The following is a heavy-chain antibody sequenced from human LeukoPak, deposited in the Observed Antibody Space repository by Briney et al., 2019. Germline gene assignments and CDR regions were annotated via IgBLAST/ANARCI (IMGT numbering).Heavy chain of an antibody. V-gene: IGHV1-69*13. CDR2: IIPIFGTA. Sequence: SVKVSCKASGGTFSSYAISWVRQAPGQGLEWMGGIIPIFGTANYAQKFQGRVTITADESTSTAYMELSSLRSEDTAVYYCARDLIVGATLGYYYYGTDVWGQGTTVTVSS. J-gene: IGHJ6*02. CDR1: GGTFSSYA. CDR3: ARDLIVGATLGYYYYGTDV. D-gene: IGHD1-26*01.